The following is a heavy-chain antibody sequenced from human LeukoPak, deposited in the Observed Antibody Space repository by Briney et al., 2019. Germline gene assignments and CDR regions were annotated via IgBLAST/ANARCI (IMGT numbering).Heavy chain of an antibody. D-gene: IGHD2-15*01. CDR1: GFSFISYW. V-gene: IGHV3-74*01. J-gene: IGHJ3*02. Sequence: GWSLRLSCAASGFSFISYWMHWVRQAPGKGLVWVARIQYDGSTTNYADSVKGRFTISRDNAKKTLYVQMNSLRAEDTAVYYCARALVAGVTLNALDIWGQGTMVTVSS. CDR3: ARALVAGVTLNALDI. CDR2: IQYDGSTT.